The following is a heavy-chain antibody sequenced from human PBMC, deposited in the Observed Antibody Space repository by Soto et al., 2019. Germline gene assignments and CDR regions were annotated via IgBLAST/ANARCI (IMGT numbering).Heavy chain of an antibody. CDR3: ARSRSGAVADSFDS. CDR2: ISSDGSAK. CDR1: GFTFRRHA. D-gene: IGHD3-10*01. J-gene: IGHJ4*02. Sequence: QVHLVESGGGVVQPGRSLRLSCAASGFTFRRHAVHWVRQAPGKGLEWVAVISSDGSAKYYLDSVKGRFTSSRDNSKNIVFLQLNSLSYEDTAVYYCARSRSGAVADSFDSWGQGTLVTVST. V-gene: IGHV3-30*04.